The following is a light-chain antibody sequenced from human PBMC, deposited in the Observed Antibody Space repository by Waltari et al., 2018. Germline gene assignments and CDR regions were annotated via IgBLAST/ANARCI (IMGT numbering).Light chain of an antibody. CDR3: LLAYTGGWV. V-gene: IGLV7-46*01. CDR2: DTR. Sequence: QAVVTQEPSLTVSPGGTVTLTCGSSPGAVTSGHYPYWFQQKPGQAPRTLIYDTRNKHSWTPARFSGSLLGGKAALTLSGVQSEDEADYYCLLAYTGGWVFGGGTKLTVL. CDR1: PGAVTSGHY. J-gene: IGLJ3*02.